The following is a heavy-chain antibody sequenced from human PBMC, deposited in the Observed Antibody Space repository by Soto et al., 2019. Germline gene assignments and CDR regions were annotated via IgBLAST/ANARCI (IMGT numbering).Heavy chain of an antibody. J-gene: IGHJ5*02. D-gene: IGHD3-3*01. CDR2: ISGSGGST. CDR1: GFTFSSYA. V-gene: IGHV3-23*01. CDR3: AKDPGGYYWDNWFDP. Sequence: GGSLRLSCADSGFTFSSYAMSWVRQAPGKGLEWVSAISGSGGSTYYADSVKGRFTISRDNSKNTLYLQMNSLRAEDTAVYYCAKDPGGYYWDNWFDPWGQGTLVTVSS.